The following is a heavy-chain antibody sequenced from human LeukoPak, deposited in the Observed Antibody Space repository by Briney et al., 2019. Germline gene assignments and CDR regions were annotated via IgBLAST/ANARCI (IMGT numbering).Heavy chain of an antibody. Sequence: SVKVSCKASGLTFTSSAMQWVRQARGQRLEWIGWIVVGSGITNYAQKFQERVTITRDMSTSTAYMELSSLRSEDTAVYYCAADNDFWSGYYPDFDYWGQGTLVAVSS. CDR3: AADNDFWSGYYPDFDY. CDR1: GLTFTSSA. J-gene: IGHJ4*02. V-gene: IGHV1-58*02. D-gene: IGHD3-3*01. CDR2: IVVGSGIT.